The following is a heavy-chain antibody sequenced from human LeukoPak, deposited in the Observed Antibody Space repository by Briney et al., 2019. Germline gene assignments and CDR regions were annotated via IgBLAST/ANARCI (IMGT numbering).Heavy chain of an antibody. J-gene: IGHJ3*02. Sequence: GGSLRLSCAASGFTFSAYSMNWVRQAPGKGLDWVSYISSRSFTIYYADSVKGRFTISRDNAKNSLYQEMNSLRDEDTAVYYCARSVIAVAGYDAFDIWGQGTVVTVSS. CDR2: ISSRSFTI. CDR3: ARSVIAVAGYDAFDI. V-gene: IGHV3-48*02. CDR1: GFTFSAYS. D-gene: IGHD6-19*01.